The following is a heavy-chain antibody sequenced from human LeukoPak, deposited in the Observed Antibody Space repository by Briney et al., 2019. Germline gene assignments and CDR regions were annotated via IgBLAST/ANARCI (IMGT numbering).Heavy chain of an antibody. CDR3: AKPDYDFWSGYYTRPYYGMDV. V-gene: IGHV3-23*01. D-gene: IGHD3-3*01. J-gene: IGHJ6*02. Sequence: PGGSLRLSCAASGFTFSSYAMSWVRQAPGKGLEWVSAISGSGGSTYYADSVKGRFTISRDNSKNTLYLQMNSLRAEDTAVYYCAKPDYDFWSGYYTRPYYGMDVWGQGTTVTVSS. CDR1: GFTFSSYA. CDR2: ISGSGGST.